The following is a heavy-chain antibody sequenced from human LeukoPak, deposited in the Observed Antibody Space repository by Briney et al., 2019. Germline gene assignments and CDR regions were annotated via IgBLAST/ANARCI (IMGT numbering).Heavy chain of an antibody. CDR3: ARDRMGFDP. D-gene: IGHD5-24*01. V-gene: IGHV3-21*01. CDR1: GFTFSSYS. Sequence: KSGGSLRLSCAASGFTFSSYSMNWVRQAPGKGLAWVSSISSSSSYIYYADSVKGRFTISRDNAKNSLYLQMNSLRAEDTAVYYCARDRMGFDPWGQGTLVTVSS. CDR2: ISSSSSYI. J-gene: IGHJ5*02.